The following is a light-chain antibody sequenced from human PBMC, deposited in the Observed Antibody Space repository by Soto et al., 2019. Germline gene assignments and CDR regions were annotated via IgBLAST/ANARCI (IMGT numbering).Light chain of an antibody. V-gene: IGLV2-23*01. CDR3: CSYAGGSTWV. CDR2: EGS. J-gene: IGLJ2*01. Sequence: QSALTQPASVSGSPGQSITISCTGTSSDIGNYNLVSWYQQHPDKAPKLMIYEGSKRPSGVSNRFSGSKSGNTASLTLSVLQAEDEADYYCCSYAGGSTWVFGGGTKLTVL. CDR1: SSDIGNYNL.